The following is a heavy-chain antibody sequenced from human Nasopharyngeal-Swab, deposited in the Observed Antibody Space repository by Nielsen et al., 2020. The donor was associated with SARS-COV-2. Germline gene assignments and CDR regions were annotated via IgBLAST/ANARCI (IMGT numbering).Heavy chain of an antibody. CDR3: AATVTTGSYDFDY. CDR2: IIPILGIA. D-gene: IGHD4-17*01. Sequence: WVRQAPVQGLGWMGRIIPILGIANYAQKFQGRVTITADKSTSTAYMELSSLRSEDTAVYYCAATVTTGSYDFDYWGQGTLVTVSS. V-gene: IGHV1-69*02. J-gene: IGHJ4*02.